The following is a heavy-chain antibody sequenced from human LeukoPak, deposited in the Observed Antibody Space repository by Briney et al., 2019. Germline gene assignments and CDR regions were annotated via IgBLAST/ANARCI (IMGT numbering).Heavy chain of an antibody. Sequence: PSETLSLTCTVSGGSISSYYWSWIRQPPGEGLEWIGYIYYSGSTNYNPSLKSRVTISVDTSKNQFSLKLSSVTAADTAVYYCARREATNGGRIDYWGQGTLVTVSS. CDR3: ARREATNGGRIDY. V-gene: IGHV4-59*08. J-gene: IGHJ4*02. CDR2: IYYSGST. D-gene: IGHD7-27*01. CDR1: GGSISSYY.